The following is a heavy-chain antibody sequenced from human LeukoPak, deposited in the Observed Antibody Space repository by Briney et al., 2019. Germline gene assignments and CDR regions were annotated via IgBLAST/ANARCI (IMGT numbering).Heavy chain of an antibody. CDR3: ARVELEGVQH. V-gene: IGHV4-39*07. D-gene: IGHD1-26*01. CDR1: GGSISSGDYY. CDR2: INHSGST. J-gene: IGHJ1*01. Sequence: SETLSLTCTVSGGSISSGDYYWSWIRQPPGKGLEWIGEINHSGSTNYNPSLKSRVTISVDTSKNQFSLKLNSVTAADTAVYYCARVELEGVQHWGQGTLVTVSS.